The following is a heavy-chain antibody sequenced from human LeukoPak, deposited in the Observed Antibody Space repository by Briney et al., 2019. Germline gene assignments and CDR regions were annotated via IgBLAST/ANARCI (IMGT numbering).Heavy chain of an antibody. CDR1: GGSISGGSHH. D-gene: IGHD5-12*01. CDR2: LYLSRTT. Sequence: SETLSLTCTVSGGSISGGSHHWGWFRQSPGKGLEWIGSLYLSRTTYYNPSLNSRVTISVDTSKNQFSLQLNSVAAADTAVYYCVRHDGRGGATMGSLDSWGQGSLVTVSS. V-gene: IGHV4-39*01. CDR3: VRHDGRGGATMGSLDS. J-gene: IGHJ4*02.